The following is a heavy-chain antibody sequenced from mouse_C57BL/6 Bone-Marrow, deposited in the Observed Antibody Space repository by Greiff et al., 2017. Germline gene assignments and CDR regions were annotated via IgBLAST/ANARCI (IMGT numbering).Heavy chain of an antibody. CDR2: IDPSDSYT. CDR1: GYTFTSYW. D-gene: IGHD1-1*01. J-gene: IGHJ1*03. Sequence: QVQLQQPGAELVRPGTSVKLSCKASGYTFTSYWMHWVKQRPGQGLEWIGVIDPSDSYTNYNQKFKGKATLTVDTSSSTAYMQLSSLTSEDSAVYYCAPVIAAVVRRGYWYFDVWGTGTTVTVSS. V-gene: IGHV1-59*01. CDR3: APVIAAVVRRGYWYFDV.